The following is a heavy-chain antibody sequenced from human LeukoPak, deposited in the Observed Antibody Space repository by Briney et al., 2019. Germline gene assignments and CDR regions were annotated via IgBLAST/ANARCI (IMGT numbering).Heavy chain of an antibody. CDR3: AKDKAGTIVWYGRWAIGLFDY. V-gene: IGHV3-43*02. J-gene: IGHJ4*02. CDR2: ISADGGST. Sequence: PGRSLRLSCAASGFTFSNYAMHWVRQAPGKGLQWISLISADGGSTYYADSVKGRFTISRDNSKNSLYLQMNSLTTEDTAFYYCAKDKAGTIVWYGRWAIGLFDYWGQGTLLTVSS. D-gene: IGHD6-13*01. CDR1: GFTFSNYA.